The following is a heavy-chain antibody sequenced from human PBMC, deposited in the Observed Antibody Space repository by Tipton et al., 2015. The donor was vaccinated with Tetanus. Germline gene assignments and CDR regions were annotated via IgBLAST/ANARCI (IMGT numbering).Heavy chain of an antibody. CDR2: INHSGST. D-gene: IGHD1-14*01. Sequence: TLSLTCAVYGGSFSGYYWSWLRQPPGKGLEWIGEINHSGSTNYNPSLKGRVTISVDTSKNQFSLKLSSVTAAGTAVYYCARCSSEMEDRVGFDYWGQGTLVTVSS. J-gene: IGHJ4*02. V-gene: IGHV4-34*01. CDR3: ARCSSEMEDRVGFDY. CDR1: GGSFSGYY.